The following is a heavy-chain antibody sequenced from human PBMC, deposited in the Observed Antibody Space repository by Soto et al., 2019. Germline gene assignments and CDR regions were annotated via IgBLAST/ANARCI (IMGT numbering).Heavy chain of an antibody. J-gene: IGHJ4*02. CDR2: ISGSGGST. V-gene: IGHV3-23*01. D-gene: IGHD6-19*01. Sequence: EVQLLESGGGLVQPGGSLRLSCAASGFTFSSYAMSWVRQAPGKGLEWVSAISGSGGSTYYADSVKGRFTISRDNSKNTLYLQMNSLRAEDTAVYYCAKLPGYSSGWSAADFDYWGQGTLVTVSS. CDR1: GFTFSSYA. CDR3: AKLPGYSSGWSAADFDY.